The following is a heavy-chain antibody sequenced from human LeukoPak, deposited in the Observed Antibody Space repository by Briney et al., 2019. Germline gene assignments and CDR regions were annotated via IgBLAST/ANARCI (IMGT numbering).Heavy chain of an antibody. V-gene: IGHV3-74*01. J-gene: IGHJ3*02. CDR1: GFTFSSYW. CDR2: ITSDGSGI. Sequence: AESLRLACAASGFTFSSYWMHWVRQPPGKGLVWVSRITSDGSGIGYADSVKGRFSTSRDNAKNTLYLQMNSLRAEDTAVYYCAREGGNYDSSGHYQAYDAFDIWGQGTMVSVSS. CDR3: AREGGNYDSSGHYQAYDAFDI. D-gene: IGHD3-22*01.